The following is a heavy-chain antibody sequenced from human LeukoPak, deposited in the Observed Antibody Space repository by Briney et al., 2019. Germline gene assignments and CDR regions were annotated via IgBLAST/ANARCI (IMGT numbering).Heavy chain of an antibody. V-gene: IGHV4-39*01. CDR1: GDSISGSRAY. D-gene: IGHD2-2*01. CDR2: VSYGGGT. CDR3: ARGYCSSTSCSGRYYYGMDV. Sequence: SETLSLTCIVSGDSISGSRAYWNWIRQPPGKGLEWLGSVSYGGGTYYSLSFRSRVAVSADMSKNQFSLNLNSMTAADTAVYYCARGYCSSTSCSGRYYYGMDVWGQGTTVTVSS. J-gene: IGHJ6*02.